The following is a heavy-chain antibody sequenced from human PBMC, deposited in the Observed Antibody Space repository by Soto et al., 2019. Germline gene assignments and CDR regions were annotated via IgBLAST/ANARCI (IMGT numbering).Heavy chain of an antibody. Sequence: QVQLQESGPGLVKPSQTLSLTCTVSGGSISSGGYYWSWIRQHPGKGLEWIGYIYYSGSTYYNPSLKSLVTISVDTSKNQYSLKLSSVTAEDTAVYYCARARSSSSVVDYWGQGTLVTVSS. CDR2: IYYSGST. V-gene: IGHV4-31*01. CDR1: GGSISSGGYY. CDR3: ARARSSSSVVDY. D-gene: IGHD6-6*01. J-gene: IGHJ4*02.